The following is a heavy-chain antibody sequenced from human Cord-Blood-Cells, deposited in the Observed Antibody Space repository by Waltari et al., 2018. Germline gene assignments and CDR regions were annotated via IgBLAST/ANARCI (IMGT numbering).Heavy chain of an antibody. J-gene: IGHJ3*02. CDR2: INQSGSI. D-gene: IGHD3-3*01. CDR3: ARGTGVDFWSGYDAFDI. Sequence: QVQLQQWGAGLLKPSETLSLTCAVYGGSFSGYYWSWIRQPPGKGLEWIGEINQSGSINSIPSLRRRVTMSVDTSKNPFSLKLSSVTAADTAVYYCARGTGVDFWSGYDAFDIWGQGTMVTVAS. CDR1: GGSFSGYY. V-gene: IGHV4-34*01.